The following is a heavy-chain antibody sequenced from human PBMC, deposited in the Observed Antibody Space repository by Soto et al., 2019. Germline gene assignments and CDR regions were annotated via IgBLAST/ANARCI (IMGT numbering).Heavy chain of an antibody. D-gene: IGHD6-13*01. V-gene: IGHV1-18*04. CDR3: ARGQQQLIQPDYYGMDV. J-gene: IGHJ6*02. CDR2: ISAYNGNT. CDR1: GYTFTSYG. Sequence: QVQLVQSGAEVKKPGASVKVSCKASGYTFTSYGISWVRQAPGQGREWMGWISAYNGNTNYAQKLQGRVTMTTDTSTSTAYMELRSLRSDDTAVYYCARGQQQLIQPDYYGMDVWGQGTTVTVSS.